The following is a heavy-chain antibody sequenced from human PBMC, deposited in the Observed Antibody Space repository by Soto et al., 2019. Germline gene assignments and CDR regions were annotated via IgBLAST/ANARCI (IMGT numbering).Heavy chain of an antibody. Sequence: QVQLVQSGAEVQKPGSSVKVSCKASGGTFSSYAISWVRQAPGQGLEWMGGIIPIFGTANYAQKFQGRVTITADESTSTAYMELSSLRSEDTAVYYCARGSFDSSGWYGDFDYWGQGTLVTVSS. CDR2: IIPIFGTA. CDR1: GGTFSSYA. CDR3: ARGSFDSSGWYGDFDY. V-gene: IGHV1-69*01. J-gene: IGHJ4*02. D-gene: IGHD6-19*01.